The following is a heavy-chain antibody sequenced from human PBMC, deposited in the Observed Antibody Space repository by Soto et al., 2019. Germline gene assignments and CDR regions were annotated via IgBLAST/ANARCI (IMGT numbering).Heavy chain of an antibody. V-gene: IGHV5-51*01. J-gene: IGHJ6*02. CDR1: GYSLTSFW. D-gene: IGHD3-10*01. Sequence: GESLKISCKGSGYSLTSFWIGWVRQMPGKGLEWMGIIYPGDSDTRYSPSFQGQVTISADKSISTAYLQWSSLKASDTAMYYCAIHMVRSSPPIYYYYGMDVWGQGTTVTVSS. CDR3: AIHMVRSSPPIYYYYGMDV. CDR2: IYPGDSDT.